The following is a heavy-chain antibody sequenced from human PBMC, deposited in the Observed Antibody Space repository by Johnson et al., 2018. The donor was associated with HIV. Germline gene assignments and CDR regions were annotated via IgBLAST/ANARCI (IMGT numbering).Heavy chain of an antibody. CDR3: AKDGGSYGGAFDI. Sequence: QVQLVESGGGVVQSGRSLRLSCAASGFPFSTYAMYWVRQSPGKGLDWVAVISYDGSNKYYADSVKGRFTISRDNSKNTLYLQMNSLRAEDTAVYYCAKDGGSYGGAFDIWGQGTMVTVSS. CDR1: GFPFSTYA. V-gene: IGHV3-30-3*01. D-gene: IGHD1-26*01. CDR2: ISYDGSNK. J-gene: IGHJ3*02.